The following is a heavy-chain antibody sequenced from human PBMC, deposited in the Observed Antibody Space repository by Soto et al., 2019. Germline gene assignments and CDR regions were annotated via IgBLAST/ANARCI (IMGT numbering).Heavy chain of an antibody. Sequence: ASVKVSCKASGYTFTSYDINWVRQATGQGLEWMGWMNPNSGNTGYAQKFQGRVTMTRNTSISTAYMELSSLRSEDTAVYYCARGRVMITFGGVITRGPFDAFDIWGQGTMVTVSS. CDR1: GYTFTSYD. CDR2: MNPNSGNT. J-gene: IGHJ3*02. D-gene: IGHD3-16*02. V-gene: IGHV1-8*01. CDR3: ARGRVMITFGGVITRGPFDAFDI.